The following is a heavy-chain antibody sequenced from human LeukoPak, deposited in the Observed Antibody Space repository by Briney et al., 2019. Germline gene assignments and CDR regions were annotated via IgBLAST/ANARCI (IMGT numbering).Heavy chain of an antibody. CDR1: GFTFSSHW. J-gene: IGHJ5*02. V-gene: IGHV3-74*03. CDR3: AREINKWFDP. Sequence: GGSLRLSCAASGFTFSSHWMHWVRQAPGKGLVWVSRISPDGSTTKNADSVKGRFTISRDNARSTLFLQLNSLRAEDTAVYYCAREINKWFDPWGQGTWSPSHQ. CDR2: ISPDGSTT.